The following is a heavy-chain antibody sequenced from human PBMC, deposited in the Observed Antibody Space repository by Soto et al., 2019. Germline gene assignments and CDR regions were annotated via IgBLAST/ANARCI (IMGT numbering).Heavy chain of an antibody. CDR2: ISPMFGAA. D-gene: IGHD3-10*01. V-gene: IGHV1-69*19. J-gene: IGHJ4*02. Sequence: QVQLVQSGAEMKKPGSSVKVSCQSSGGTFKTYAMNWVRQAPGQGPEWMGDISPMFGAAKYAPKFQGRVTITADESTGTSYMQLSTLTSEDTALYFCAREVQVHTPAFVYWGQGTLVTVSS. CDR1: GGTFKTYA. CDR3: AREVQVHTPAFVY.